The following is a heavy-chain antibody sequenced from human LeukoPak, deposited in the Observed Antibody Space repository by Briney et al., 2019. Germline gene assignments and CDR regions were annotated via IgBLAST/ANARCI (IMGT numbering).Heavy chain of an antibody. CDR1: GGSFSGYY. Sequence: RSSETLSLTCAVYGGSFSGYYWSWIRQPPGKGLEWIGEINHSGSTNYNPSLKSRVTISVDTSKNQFSLKLSSVTAADTAVYYCARGLYSSSWGGRGWFDPWGQGTLVTVSS. CDR2: INHSGST. V-gene: IGHV4-34*01. D-gene: IGHD6-13*01. J-gene: IGHJ5*02. CDR3: ARGLYSSSWGGRGWFDP.